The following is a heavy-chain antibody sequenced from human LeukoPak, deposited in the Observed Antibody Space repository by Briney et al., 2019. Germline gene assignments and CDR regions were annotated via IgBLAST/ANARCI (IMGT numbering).Heavy chain of an antibody. D-gene: IGHD3-22*01. CDR2: ISYDGSNK. J-gene: IGHJ4*02. CDR3: ARESYDSSGHFYYFDY. CDR1: GFTFSSYG. Sequence: GGSLRLSCAASGFTFSSYGMHWVRQAPGKGLGWVAVISYDGSNKYYADSVKGRFTISRDNSKNTLYLQMNSLRAEDTAVYYCARESYDSSGHFYYFDYWGQGTLVTVSS. V-gene: IGHV3-30*03.